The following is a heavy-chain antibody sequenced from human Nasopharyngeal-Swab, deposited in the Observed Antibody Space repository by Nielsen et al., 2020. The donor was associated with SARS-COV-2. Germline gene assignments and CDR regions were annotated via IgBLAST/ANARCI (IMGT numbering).Heavy chain of an antibody. CDR2: IRSKYYGGTP. J-gene: IGHJ5*02. D-gene: IGHD3-22*01. Sequence: GGSLRLSCKASGFTFGDYAMSWFRQAPGKGPEWVGFIRSKYYGGTPEYAASVKGRLTISRDDSKSVAYLQMNSLKTEDTAVYYCTRDLFSNDYYDAKWFDPWGQGTLVTVSS. V-gene: IGHV3-49*03. CDR3: TRDLFSNDYYDAKWFDP. CDR1: GFTFGDYA.